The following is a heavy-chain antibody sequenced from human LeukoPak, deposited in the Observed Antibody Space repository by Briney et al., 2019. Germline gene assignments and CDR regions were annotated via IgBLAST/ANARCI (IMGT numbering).Heavy chain of an antibody. J-gene: IGHJ4*02. D-gene: IGHD6-25*01. V-gene: IGHV3-21*01. CDR3: ARVSGYRTLSFDY. CDR2: ISSSSYI. CDR1: GFTLSSYS. Sequence: GGSLRLSCAASGFTLSSYSMNWVRQAPGKGLEWVSSISSSSYIYYADSVKGRFTISRDNAKNSLYLQVNSLGAEDTAVYYCARVSGYRTLSFDYWGQGTLVTVSS.